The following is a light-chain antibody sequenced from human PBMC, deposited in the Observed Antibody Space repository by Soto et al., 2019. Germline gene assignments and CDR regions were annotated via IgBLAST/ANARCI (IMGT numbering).Light chain of an antibody. CDR1: HSVNSH. J-gene: IGKJ5*01. Sequence: MMMTQSPATLSVSPWERVTLSCRTSHSVNSHVAWYQQKPGQAPRLLLYGASTRATGIPVRFSGSGFGTEFTLTISSLQSEDFAVYYCQQYKNWPRFGQGTRLEIK. V-gene: IGKV3-15*01. CDR2: GAS. CDR3: QQYKNWPR.